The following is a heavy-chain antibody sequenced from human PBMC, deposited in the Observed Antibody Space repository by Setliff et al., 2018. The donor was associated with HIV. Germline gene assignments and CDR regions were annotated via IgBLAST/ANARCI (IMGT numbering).Heavy chain of an antibody. V-gene: IGHV1-8*02. Sequence: AASVKVSCKASGYTFTSYDINWVRQATGQGLEWMGWMNPNSGNTGYAQKFQGRVTMTRNTSISTVYMELSSLRSDDTAVYYCARTQYDRVEEYFQYWGQGTLVTVSS. J-gene: IGHJ1*01. CDR1: GYTFTSYD. CDR3: ARTQYDRVEEYFQY. D-gene: IGHD3-22*01. CDR2: MNPNSGNT.